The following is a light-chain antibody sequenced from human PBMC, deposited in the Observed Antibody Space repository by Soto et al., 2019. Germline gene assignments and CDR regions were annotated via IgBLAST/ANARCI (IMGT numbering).Light chain of an antibody. CDR1: QSISSW. V-gene: IGKV1-5*01. Sequence: DIQMTQSPSTLSASLGDRVTITCRASQSISSWLAWYQQKPGKAPNLLIYTTSSLQTGVPSRFSGSGTGTDFTLTISSLQPEDVATYYCQNYYNAPPWTFGQGTKVDIK. CDR2: TTS. J-gene: IGKJ1*01. CDR3: QNYYNAPPWT.